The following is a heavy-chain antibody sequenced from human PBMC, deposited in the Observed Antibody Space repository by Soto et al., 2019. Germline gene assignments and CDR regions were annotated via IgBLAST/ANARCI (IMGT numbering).Heavy chain of an antibody. CDR1: GGSISSGGYY. D-gene: IGHD4-4*01. CDR2: IYHSGST. J-gene: IGHJ4*02. V-gene: IGHV4-30-2*01. Sequence: PSETLSLTCTVSGGSISSGGYYWSWIRQHPGKGLEWIGYIYHSGSTYYNPSLKSRVTISVDRSKNQFSLKLSSVTAADTAVYYCARESHSNYVYFDYWGQGTRVTVSS. CDR3: ARESHSNYVYFDY.